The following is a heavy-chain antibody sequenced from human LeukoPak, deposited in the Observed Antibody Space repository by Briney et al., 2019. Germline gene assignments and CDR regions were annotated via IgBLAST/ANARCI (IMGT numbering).Heavy chain of an antibody. V-gene: IGHV3-21*04. CDR3: AKGYYYDSRGYYLAPFDY. J-gene: IGHJ4*02. D-gene: IGHD3-22*01. Sequence: GGSLRLSCTASGFTFSSYDMSWVRQAPGKGLEWVSYISSSSSYIYYADSVKGRFTISRDNAENSLYLQMNSLRAEDTAVYYCAKGYYYDSRGYYLAPFDYWGQGTLVTVSS. CDR1: GFTFSSYD. CDR2: ISSSSSYI.